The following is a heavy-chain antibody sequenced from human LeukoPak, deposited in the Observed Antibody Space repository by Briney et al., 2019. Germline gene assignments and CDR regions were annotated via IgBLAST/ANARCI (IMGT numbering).Heavy chain of an antibody. CDR3: IRVPY. V-gene: IGHV3-74*01. CDR1: GFTFNKYY. Sequence: GGSLRLSCAVSGFTFNKYYMHWVRQAPGKGLVWVSRISSDGSNTNYADSVKGRFTISRDNAKNTLYLQTNSLRAEDTAVYYCIRVPYWGQGALVTVSS. CDR2: ISSDGSNT. J-gene: IGHJ4*02.